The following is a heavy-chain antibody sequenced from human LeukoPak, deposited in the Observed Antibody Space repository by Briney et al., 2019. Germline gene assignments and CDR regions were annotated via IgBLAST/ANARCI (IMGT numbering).Heavy chain of an antibody. V-gene: IGHV4-59*08. CDR3: ARVGGCPLSAFDI. Sequence: KPSETLSLTRTVSGGSIRSYYWSWIRQPPGKGLEWIGYIYYSVSTNYSPSLKSRVAISVDTSRNQFSLKVNSVTASDTAVYYCARVGGCPLSAFDIWGQGTMVTVSS. CDR1: GGSIRSYY. CDR2: IYYSVST. J-gene: IGHJ3*02. D-gene: IGHD2-15*01.